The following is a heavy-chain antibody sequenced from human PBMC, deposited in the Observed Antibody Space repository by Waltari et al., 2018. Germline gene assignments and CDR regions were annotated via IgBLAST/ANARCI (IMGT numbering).Heavy chain of an antibody. CDR3: SRQVLGYCTSAACRRLES. CDR2: IYHDGNT. D-gene: IGHD2-2*03. CDR1: GYAINSGFY. J-gene: IGHJ4*02. Sequence: QVQLQESGPSLVKPSETLSLTCDVSGYAINSGFYWGWIRQPPGKGLEWIATIYHDGNTFYNPSLKSRVTVSMDTSKNQFSLKLGSVTAADTAVYYCSRQVLGYCTSAACRRLESWGQGTLVTVSS. V-gene: IGHV4-38-2*01.